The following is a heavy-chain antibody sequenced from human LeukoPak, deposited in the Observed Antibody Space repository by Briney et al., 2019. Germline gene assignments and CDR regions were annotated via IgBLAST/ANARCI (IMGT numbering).Heavy chain of an antibody. V-gene: IGHV3-7*04. Sequence: GRSLRLSCAASGFTFSNYWMSWVRQAPGKGLEWVAHINQDGSEKYYVDSVKGRFTISRDNAKNSLYLQMNSLRAEDTAVYYCARDGGGDIVVAFAFDIWGQGTMVTVSS. CDR3: ARDGGGDIVVAFAFDI. D-gene: IGHD2-15*01. J-gene: IGHJ3*02. CDR2: INQDGSEK. CDR1: GFTFSNYW.